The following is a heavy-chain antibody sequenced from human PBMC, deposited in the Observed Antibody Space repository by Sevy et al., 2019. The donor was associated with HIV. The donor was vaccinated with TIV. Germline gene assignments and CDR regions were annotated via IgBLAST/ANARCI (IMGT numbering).Heavy chain of an antibody. CDR1: GASISSSGYY. D-gene: IGHD6-25*01. V-gene: IGHV4-39*01. J-gene: IGHJ4*02. CDR2: TNYSGIT. CDR3: VGPKLTYTIGWQYLDY. Sequence: SETLSLTCTVSGASISSSGYYWGWIRQPPGKGLEWIASTNYSGITFYNPSLKSRVTISADTSKNQFSLRLSSVTASDSSIYFCVGPKLTYTIGWQYLDYWGQGTVVTVSS.